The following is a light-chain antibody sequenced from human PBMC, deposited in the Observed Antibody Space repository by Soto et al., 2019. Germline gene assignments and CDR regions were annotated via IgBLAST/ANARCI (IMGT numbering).Light chain of an antibody. Sequence: DIQMTQSPSSLSASLGDRVTITCRASQNINKYLNWYQHKPGKAPSLLIYAASSLHTGVPRRFSGSGAGTYFTLTIASLQHEDLATCYCQQTYSAPGTFGRGTKVEIK. J-gene: IGKJ1*01. CDR1: QNINKY. CDR3: QQTYSAPGT. V-gene: IGKV1-39*01. CDR2: AAS.